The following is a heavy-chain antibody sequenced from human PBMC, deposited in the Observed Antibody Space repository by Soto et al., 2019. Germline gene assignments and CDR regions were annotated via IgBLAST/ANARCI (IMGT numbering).Heavy chain of an antibody. CDR2: IRFDGSNE. V-gene: IGHV3-33*01. CDR1: GGIFHGYG. J-gene: IGHJ4*02. Sequence: EQLEESGGGVVQPGTSLRLSCAVPGGIFHGYGMHWVRQAPGKGLEWVAIIRFDGSNEEYADSVKGRFTISRDNSKNTLYLQMNTLGAEDTAVYYCARDGIGGTVFRGYLDYWGRGTVVTVSS. CDR3: ARDGIGGTVFRGYLDY. D-gene: IGHD1-7*01.